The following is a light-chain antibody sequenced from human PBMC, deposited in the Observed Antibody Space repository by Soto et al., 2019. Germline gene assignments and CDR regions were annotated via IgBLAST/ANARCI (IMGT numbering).Light chain of an antibody. CDR1: HTVTSNF. CDR2: GAS. V-gene: IGKV3-20*01. Sequence: VLTQSPGTLSSSPGGTATLACSASHTVTSNFLAWYQEKPGQAPRLLIYGASSRATGIPDRFSGSGSGTDFTLTISRLEPEDFAVYYCRQYGRSLGFAFGGGTKVDIK. CDR3: RQYGRSLGFA. J-gene: IGKJ4*01.